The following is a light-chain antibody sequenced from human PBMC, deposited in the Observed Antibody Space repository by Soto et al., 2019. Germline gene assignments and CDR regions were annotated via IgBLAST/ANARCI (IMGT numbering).Light chain of an antibody. J-gene: IGKJ1*01. CDR3: QQSGSPSGWT. V-gene: IGKV3-20*01. CDR2: GAS. CDR1: QSVSNTF. Sequence: ENVLTQSPGTLSLSPGERATLSASACQSVSNTFLAWYQQKPGQAPRLLIYGASNMATGIPDRFSGSGSGTDFTLTISRLEPEDFAVYYCQQSGSPSGWTLGRATKVDIK.